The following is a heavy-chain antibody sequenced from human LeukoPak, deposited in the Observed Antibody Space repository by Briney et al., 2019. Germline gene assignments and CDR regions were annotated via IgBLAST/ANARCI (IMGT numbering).Heavy chain of an antibody. CDR2: IYHSGST. D-gene: IGHD5-12*01. V-gene: IGHV4-4*02. J-gene: IGHJ4*02. CDR1: GGSISSSNW. Sequence: SGTLSLTCAVSGGSISSSNWWRWVRQPPGKGLEWIGEIYHSGSTNYNPSLKSRVTMSVDKSKKQYSLKLSSVTAADTAVYYCARDPGGYIGYGRGYYFDFWGQGTLVTVSS. CDR3: ARDPGGYIGYGRGYYFDF.